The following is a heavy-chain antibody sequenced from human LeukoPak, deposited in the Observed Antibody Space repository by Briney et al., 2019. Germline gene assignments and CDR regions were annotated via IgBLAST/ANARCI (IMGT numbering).Heavy chain of an antibody. CDR3: ARGQYSSPFFDY. CDR2: IYSSGST. D-gene: IGHD6-6*01. CDR1: GGSIRGYF. V-gene: IGHV4-59*01. Sequence: SETLSLTCTVSGGSIRGYFWSWIRQPPGKGLEWIGHIYSSGSTTYTPSLQGRVTISLDTSKNQFSLKLSSVTAADTAVYYCARGQYSSPFFDYWGQGTLVTVSS. J-gene: IGHJ4*02.